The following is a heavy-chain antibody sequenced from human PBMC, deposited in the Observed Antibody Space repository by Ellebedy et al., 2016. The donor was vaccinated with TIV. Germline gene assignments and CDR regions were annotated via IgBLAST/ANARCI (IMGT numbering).Heavy chain of an antibody. V-gene: IGHV3-23*01. D-gene: IGHD6-19*01. J-gene: IGHJ4*02. CDR1: GFTVSNNY. CDR2: ISDSGDGT. Sequence: GESLKISCAASGFTVSNNYMSWFRQAPGKGLEWVSTISDSGDGTFYSDSVQGRFTISRDNSKNTVYVQMISLRAEDTAVYYCAKDSGRSGWYFDYWGQGTPVTVSS. CDR3: AKDSGRSGWYFDY.